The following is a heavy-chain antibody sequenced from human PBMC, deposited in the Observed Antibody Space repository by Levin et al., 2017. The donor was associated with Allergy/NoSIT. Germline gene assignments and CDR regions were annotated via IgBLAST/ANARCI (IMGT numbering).Heavy chain of an antibody. V-gene: IGHV4-59*08. D-gene: IGHD5-12*01. J-gene: IGHJ4*02. Sequence: TSETLSLTCTVSGGSISSYYWSWIRQPPGKGLEWIGYIYYSGSTNYNPSLKSRVTISVDTSKNQFSLKLSSVTAADTAVYYCARQRYSGYEPSAYYFDYWGQGTLVTVSS. CDR1: GGSISSYY. CDR3: ARQRYSGYEPSAYYFDY. CDR2: IYYSGST.